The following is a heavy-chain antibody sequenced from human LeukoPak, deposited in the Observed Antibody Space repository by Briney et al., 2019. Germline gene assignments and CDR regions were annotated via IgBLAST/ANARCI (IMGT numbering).Heavy chain of an antibody. CDR1: GFTFSSYD. J-gene: IGHJ4*02. D-gene: IGHD6-19*01. CDR2: IGTAGDT. Sequence: PGGSLRLSCAASGFTFSSYDMHWVRQATGKGLEWVSAIGTAGDTYYPGSVKGRFTISRENAKNSLYLQMNSLRAGDTAVYYCARGDIAVAGLYYFDYWGQGTLVTVSS. CDR3: ARGDIAVAGLYYFDY. V-gene: IGHV3-13*01.